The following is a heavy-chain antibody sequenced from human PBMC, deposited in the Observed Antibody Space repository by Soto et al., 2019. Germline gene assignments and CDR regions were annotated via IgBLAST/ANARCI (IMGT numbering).Heavy chain of an antibody. CDR3: ARAWGQTFDY. CDR1: GGSIISGGYS. D-gene: IGHD7-27*01. CDR2: IYHSGST. V-gene: IGHV4-30-2*01. Sequence: PSETLCLTCAVSGGSIISGGYSWSWIRQPPGKGLEWIGYIYHSGSTYYNPSLKSRVTISVDRSKNQFSLKLSSVTAADTAVYYCARAWGQTFDYWGQGTLVTVSS. J-gene: IGHJ4*02.